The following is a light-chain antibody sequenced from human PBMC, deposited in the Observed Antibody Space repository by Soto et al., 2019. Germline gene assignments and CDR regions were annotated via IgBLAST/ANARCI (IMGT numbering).Light chain of an antibody. V-gene: IGKV3-15*01. Sequence: EIVMTQSPASLSVSPGDGATLSCRASQIVSSTVAWYKQKPGQGPRLLGHGASTRAVGVPARFSGSGSGTDFTLTISSLQSEDFAVYYCQQYHNWTPQYTFGQGTKLQIK. CDR2: GAS. J-gene: IGKJ2*01. CDR3: QQYHNWTPQYT. CDR1: QIVSST.